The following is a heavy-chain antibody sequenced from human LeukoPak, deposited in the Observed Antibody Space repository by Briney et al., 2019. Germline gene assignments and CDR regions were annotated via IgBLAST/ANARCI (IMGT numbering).Heavy chain of an antibody. CDR2: ISYDGSNK. D-gene: IGHD6-19*01. Sequence: GGSLRLSCAASGFTFSSYWMSWVRQAPGKGLEWVAVISYDGSNKYYADSVKGRFTIYRDNSKNTLYLQMNSLRAEDTAVYYCANAGQWLVLGGLDYWGQGTLVTVSS. J-gene: IGHJ4*02. CDR1: GFTFSSYW. CDR3: ANAGQWLVLGGLDY. V-gene: IGHV3-30*18.